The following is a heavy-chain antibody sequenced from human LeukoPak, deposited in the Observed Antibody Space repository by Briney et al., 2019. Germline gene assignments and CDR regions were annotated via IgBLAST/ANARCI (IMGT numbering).Heavy chain of an antibody. D-gene: IGHD1-26*01. CDR3: ARGLVGAPFDY. Sequence: ASVKVSCKASGYTFTSYGISWVRQAPGPELYWMGWISAYNGNTNYAQKLQGRVTMTTDTSTSTAYMELRSLRSDDTAVYYCARGLVGAPFDYWGQGTLVTVSS. V-gene: IGHV1-18*01. J-gene: IGHJ4*02. CDR2: ISAYNGNT. CDR1: GYTFTSYG.